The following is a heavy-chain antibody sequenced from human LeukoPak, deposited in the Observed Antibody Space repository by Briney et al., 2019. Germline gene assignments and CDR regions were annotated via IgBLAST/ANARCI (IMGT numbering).Heavy chain of an antibody. V-gene: IGHV1-69*02. D-gene: IGHD2-2*01. Sequence: SVKVSCKASGGTFSSYTISWVRQAPGQGLEWMGRIIPILGIANYAQKFQGRVTITADKSTSTAYMELSSLRSEDTAVYYCAIDCSSTSCYQGNVYWGQGTLVTVSS. CDR1: GGTFSSYT. CDR2: IIPILGIA. J-gene: IGHJ4*02. CDR3: AIDCSSTSCYQGNVY.